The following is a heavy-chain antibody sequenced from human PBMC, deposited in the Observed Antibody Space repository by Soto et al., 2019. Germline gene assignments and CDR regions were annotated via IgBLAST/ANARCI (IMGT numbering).Heavy chain of an antibody. V-gene: IGHV6-1*01. D-gene: IGHD3-16*01. CDR2: TYYRSRWYN. CDR1: GDSVSGNSAA. CDR3: ARVFPYYVSSDSYLDY. J-gene: IGHJ4*02. Sequence: SQTLSLTCAISGDSVSGNSAAWNWIRQSPSRGLEWLGRTYYRSRWYNDYAVSVKSRITVTPDTSKNQFSLHLNSVTPEDTAVYYCARVFPYYVSSDSYLDYWGQGALVTSPQ.